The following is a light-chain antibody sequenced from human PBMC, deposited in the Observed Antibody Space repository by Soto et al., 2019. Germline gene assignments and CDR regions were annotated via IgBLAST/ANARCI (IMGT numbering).Light chain of an antibody. Sequence: EIVLTQSPGTLSLSPGERATLSCRASQSVSSSYLAWYQQKPGQAPTLLIYGASSRATGIPDRFSGSGSGTDFTLTISRLEPEDFAVYYCQQYGSSLCFGQGTKLEIK. CDR3: QQYGSSLC. CDR2: GAS. CDR1: QSVSSSY. J-gene: IGKJ2*03. V-gene: IGKV3-20*01.